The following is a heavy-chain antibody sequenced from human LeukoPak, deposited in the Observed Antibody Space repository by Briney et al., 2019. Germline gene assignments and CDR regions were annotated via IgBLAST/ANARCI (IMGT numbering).Heavy chain of an antibody. V-gene: IGHV3-33*06. CDR2: IWYDGSNK. CDR1: GFTFSSYG. CDR3: AKERGSGRDYYYYYMDV. J-gene: IGHJ6*03. Sequence: GRSLRLSCAASGFTFSSYGMHWVRQAPGKGLEWVAVIWYDGSNKYYADSVKGRFTISRDNSRNTLYLQMNSLRAEDTAVYYCAKERGSGRDYYYYYMDVWGKGTTVTVSS. D-gene: IGHD1-26*01.